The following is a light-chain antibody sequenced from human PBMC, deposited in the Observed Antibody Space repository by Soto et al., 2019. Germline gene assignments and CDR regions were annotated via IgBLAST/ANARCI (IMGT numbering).Light chain of an antibody. J-gene: IGKJ4*01. CDR2: GAS. Sequence: EIVLTQSPGTLSLSPGERATLSCRASQSVSNTYLAWYQQKAGQAPRLLIYGASSRATGIPDRFSGTGSGTDFTLTITRLEPEDFAVYDCQQYGGSPLVTFGGGTKVEI. CDR1: QSVSNTY. V-gene: IGKV3-20*01. CDR3: QQYGGSPLVT.